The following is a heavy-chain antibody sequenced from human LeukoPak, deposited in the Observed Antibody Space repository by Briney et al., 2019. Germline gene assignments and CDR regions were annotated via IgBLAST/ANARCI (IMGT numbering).Heavy chain of an antibody. J-gene: IGHJ6*03. V-gene: IGHV3-30*04. CDR2: ISYDGSNK. CDR3: AREASTVDYYYMDV. D-gene: IGHD4-17*01. CDR1: GFTFSSYA. Sequence: PGGSLRLSCAASGFTFSSYAMHWVRQAPGKGLEWVAVISYDGSNKYYADSVKGRFTISRDNSKNTLYLQMNSLRAEDTAVYYCAREASTVDYYYMDVWGKGTTVTVSS.